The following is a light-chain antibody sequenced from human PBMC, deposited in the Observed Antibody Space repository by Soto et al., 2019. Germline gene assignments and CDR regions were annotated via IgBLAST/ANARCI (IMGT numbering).Light chain of an antibody. J-gene: IGKJ1*01. CDR3: HQYDSYSWT. Sequence: DIPMTQSPSTLSASVGDRVTITCRASQSINIWLAWYQQKPGKAPKLLIYKASTLESGVPSRFSGSGSGTEFTLTISSLQPDDFATYYCHQYDSYSWTFGQGTKVEIK. CDR1: QSINIW. V-gene: IGKV1-5*03. CDR2: KAS.